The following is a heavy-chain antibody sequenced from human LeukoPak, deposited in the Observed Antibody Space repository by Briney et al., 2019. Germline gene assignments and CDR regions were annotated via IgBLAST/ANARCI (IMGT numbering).Heavy chain of an antibody. CDR2: IRYDGSNK. D-gene: IGHD3-10*01. Sequence: GGSLRLSCAASGFTLSSYGMHWVRQAPGKGLEWVAFIRYDGSNKYYADSVKGRFTVSRDNSKNTLYLQMNSLRAEDTAVYYCAKGSNYYGSGIDYWGQGTLVTVSS. CDR3: AKGSNYYGSGIDY. CDR1: GFTLSSYG. J-gene: IGHJ4*02. V-gene: IGHV3-30*02.